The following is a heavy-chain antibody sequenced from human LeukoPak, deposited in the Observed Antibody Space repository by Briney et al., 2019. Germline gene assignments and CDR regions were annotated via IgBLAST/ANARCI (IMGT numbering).Heavy chain of an antibody. CDR1: GFTFSTYG. J-gene: IGHJ4*02. Sequence: GTSLRLSCAASGFTFSTYGMHWVRQAPGKGLEWVAVIWYDGSKTYYADSVKGRFTISRDTSKNTLYLQMNSLRAEDTAVYYCARHSSNSFDYWGQGTLVTVSP. D-gene: IGHD2-21*01. CDR2: IWYDGSKT. V-gene: IGHV3-33*01. CDR3: ARHSSNSFDY.